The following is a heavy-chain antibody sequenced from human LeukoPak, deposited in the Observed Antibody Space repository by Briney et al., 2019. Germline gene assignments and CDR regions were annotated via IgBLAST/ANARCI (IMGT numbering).Heavy chain of an antibody. V-gene: IGHV3-33*01. D-gene: IGHD1-14*01. CDR3: TRYNNDHFDY. CDR1: GFTFGGYG. J-gene: IGHJ4*02. Sequence: GGSLRLSCAGSGFTFGGYGVHWFRQTPGKGLEWVAVIAYDGSRAFYADSVKGRFTISRDNSKNTLSVQMDDLRAEDTAVYYCTRYNNDHFDYWGQGTLVTVSS. CDR2: IAYDGSRA.